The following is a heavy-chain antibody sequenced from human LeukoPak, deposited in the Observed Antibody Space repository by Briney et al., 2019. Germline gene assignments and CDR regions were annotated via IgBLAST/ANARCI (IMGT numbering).Heavy chain of an antibody. CDR2: IYYSGST. CDR1: GGSISSSSSY. D-gene: IGHD5-24*01. V-gene: IGHV4-39*07. J-gene: IGHJ4*02. CDR3: AREGSEMTTITDFDY. Sequence: SETLSLTCTVSGGSISSSSSYWGWIRQPPGKGLEWIGSIYYSGSTYYNPSLKSRVTISVDTSKNQFSLKLSSVTAADTAVYYCAREGSEMTTITDFDYWGQGTLVTVSS.